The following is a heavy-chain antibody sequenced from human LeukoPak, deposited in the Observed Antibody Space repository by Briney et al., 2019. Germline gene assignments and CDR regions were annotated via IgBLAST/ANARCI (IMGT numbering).Heavy chain of an antibody. V-gene: IGHV4-59*12. CDR2: IYYVGRT. J-gene: IGHJ5*02. CDR3: ARISAFHECA. D-gene: IGHD3-3*02. CDR1: GDFISSYY. Sequence: SETLSLTCSVSGDFISSYYWTWIRQSPGKGLEWIGYIYYVGRTSYNPSLESRVTISADTSTNQFSLTLTSVTAADTAVYYCARISAFHECAWGQGLLVTVSS.